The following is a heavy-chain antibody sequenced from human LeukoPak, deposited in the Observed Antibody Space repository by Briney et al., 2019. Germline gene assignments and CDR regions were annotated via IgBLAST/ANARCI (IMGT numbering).Heavy chain of an antibody. CDR2: IHASGNT. D-gene: IGHD5-12*01. CDR3: ATYSGNDYTVFDY. J-gene: IGHJ4*02. Sequence: SETLSLTCSVFRVSIRSYYWSWIRQSPGKGLEWIGYIHASGNTNLNPPLKSRFTISVDTSKNQFSLKVRSVTAADTAVYYCATYSGNDYTVFDYWGQGTLVTVSS. V-gene: IGHV4-59*03. CDR1: RVSIRSYY.